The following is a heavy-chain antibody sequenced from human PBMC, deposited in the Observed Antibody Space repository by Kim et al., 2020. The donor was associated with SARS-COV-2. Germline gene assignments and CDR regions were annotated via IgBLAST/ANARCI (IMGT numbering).Heavy chain of an antibody. V-gene: IGHV4-34*01. CDR3: ARGTAAAGVLHH. D-gene: IGHD6-13*01. J-gene: IGHJ5*02. Sequence: TSNPSLKSRVTISVDTSSDQFSLKVNSVTAADTAVYYCARGTAAAGVLHHWAQGTLVTVSS.